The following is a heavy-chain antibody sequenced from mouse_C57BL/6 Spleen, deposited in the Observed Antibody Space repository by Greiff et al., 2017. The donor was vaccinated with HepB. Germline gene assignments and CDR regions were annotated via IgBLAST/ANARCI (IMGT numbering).Heavy chain of an antibody. V-gene: IGHV1-7*01. Sequence: QVQLQQSGAELVKPGASVKLSCKASGYTFTSYWMHWVKQRPGQGLEWIGYINPSSGYTKYNQKFKDKATLTADKSSSTAYMQLSSLTYEDSAVYYCARSTAEVAGYFDYWGQGTTLTVSS. CDR1: GYTFTSYW. D-gene: IGHD1-1*01. CDR2: INPSSGYT. CDR3: ARSTAEVAGYFDY. J-gene: IGHJ2*01.